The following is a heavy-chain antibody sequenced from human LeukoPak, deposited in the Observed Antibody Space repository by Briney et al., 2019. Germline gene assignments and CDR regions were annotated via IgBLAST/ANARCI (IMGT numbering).Heavy chain of an antibody. Sequence: PSETLSLTCAVSGGSISTYYWSRIRQPPGRALEWIGYIYFSGTTNYNPSLKSRVTISVDTSKNQFSLSLTSVTAADTAVYYCAREDPQTRVPEGLDVWGQGTTVTVSS. CDR2: IYFSGTT. D-gene: IGHD4/OR15-4a*01. J-gene: IGHJ6*02. CDR1: GGSISTYY. CDR3: AREDPQTRVPEGLDV. V-gene: IGHV4-59*01.